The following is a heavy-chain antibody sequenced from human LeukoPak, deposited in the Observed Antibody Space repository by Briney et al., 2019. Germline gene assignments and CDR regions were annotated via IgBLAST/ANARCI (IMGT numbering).Heavy chain of an antibody. J-gene: IGHJ4*02. V-gene: IGHV3-30*04. D-gene: IGHD3-10*01. CDR3: VRGNFNGGIDH. Sequence: GGSLRLSCAASGFTFSTYTVHWVRQAPGKGLEWVATISYDGSNKYYVDSVKGRFTISRDNSKNTLYLQMNSLRAEDTAAYYCVRGNFNGGIDHWGRGTLVTVSP. CDR1: GFTFSTYT. CDR2: ISYDGSNK.